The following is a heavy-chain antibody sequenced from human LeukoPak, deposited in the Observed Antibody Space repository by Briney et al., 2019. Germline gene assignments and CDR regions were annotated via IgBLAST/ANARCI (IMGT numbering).Heavy chain of an antibody. CDR3: AASTTNSHYMDV. CDR2: FDPEDGET. V-gene: IGHV1-24*01. CDR1: GYTLTELS. Sequence: GASVKVSCKVSGYTLTELSMHWVRQAPGKGLEWVGGFDPEDGETIYAQKFQGRVTMTEDTSTDTAYMELSSLRSEDTAVYYCAASTTNSHYMDVWGKGTTVTISS. J-gene: IGHJ6*03. D-gene: IGHD2/OR15-2a*01.